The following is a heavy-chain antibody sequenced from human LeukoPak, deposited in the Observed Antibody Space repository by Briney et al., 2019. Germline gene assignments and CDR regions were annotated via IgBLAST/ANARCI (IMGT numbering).Heavy chain of an antibody. CDR3: ARGYGSGFAY. V-gene: IGHV4-34*01. CDR2: INQSGST. Sequence: SETLSLTCAVYGGSFSGYYWSWIRQSPGKGLEWIGEINQSGSTNHNPSLKSRVTISVDASKNQFSLKVSSVTAADTAVYYCARGYGSGFAYWGQGTLVTVSS. D-gene: IGHD3-10*01. J-gene: IGHJ4*02. CDR1: GGSFSGYY.